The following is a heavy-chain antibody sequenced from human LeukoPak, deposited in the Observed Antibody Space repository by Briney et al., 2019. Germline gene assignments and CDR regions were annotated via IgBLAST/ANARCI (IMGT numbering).Heavy chain of an antibody. Sequence: GGSLRLSCAASGFTFSNAWMSWVRQAPGKGLEWVGRIKSKTDGGTTDYAAPVKGRFTISRDDSKNTLYLQMNSLKTEDTAVYYCTTDTPPLWLGELLWNYWGQGTLVTVSS. D-gene: IGHD3-10*01. J-gene: IGHJ4*02. CDR1: GFTFSNAW. CDR2: IKSKTDGGTT. CDR3: TTDTPPLWLGELLWNY. V-gene: IGHV3-15*01.